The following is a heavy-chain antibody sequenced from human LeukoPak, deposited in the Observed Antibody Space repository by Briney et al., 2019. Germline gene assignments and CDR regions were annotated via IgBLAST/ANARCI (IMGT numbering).Heavy chain of an antibody. Sequence: SETLSLTCALSGGSITDYYYNWVRQPPGKGLEWIGEINHSGSTNYNPSLKSRVTISVDTSKNQFSLKLSSVTAADTAVYYCARGGMHSSGLDYWGQGTLVTVSS. CDR3: ARGGMHSSGLDY. J-gene: IGHJ4*02. CDR1: GGSITDYY. V-gene: IGHV4-34*01. CDR2: INHSGST. D-gene: IGHD3-22*01.